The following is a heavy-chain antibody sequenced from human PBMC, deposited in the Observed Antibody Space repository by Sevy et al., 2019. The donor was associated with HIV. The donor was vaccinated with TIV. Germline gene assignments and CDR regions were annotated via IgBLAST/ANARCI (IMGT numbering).Heavy chain of an antibody. V-gene: IGHV5-51*01. Sequence: GESLKISCKGSGYSFTSYWIGWVRQVPGKGLEWVGIIYPGDSDTRYSPSFQGQVTISADKSISTAYLQWSSLKASDTAMYYCARSIAARQGWFDPWGQGTLVTVSS. J-gene: IGHJ5*02. D-gene: IGHD6-6*01. CDR1: GYSFTSYW. CDR2: IYPGDSDT. CDR3: ARSIAARQGWFDP.